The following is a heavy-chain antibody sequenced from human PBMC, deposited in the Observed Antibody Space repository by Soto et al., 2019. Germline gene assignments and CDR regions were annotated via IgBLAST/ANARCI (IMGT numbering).Heavy chain of an antibody. CDR2: IYYSGST. CDR3: ARQRSVVVVAATRYNWFDP. D-gene: IGHD2-15*01. Sequence: ANLSLTFTIHCPSSPSRTSYRPLIRQPPGLGLEWIGSIYYSGSTYYNPSLKSRVTISVDTSKNQFSLKLSSVTAADTAVYYCARQRSVVVVAATRYNWFDPWGQGTLVTVS. CDR1: CPSSPSRTSY. J-gene: IGHJ5*02. V-gene: IGHV4-39*01.